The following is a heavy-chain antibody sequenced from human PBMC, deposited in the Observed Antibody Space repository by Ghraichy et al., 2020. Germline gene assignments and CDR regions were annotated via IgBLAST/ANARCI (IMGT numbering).Heavy chain of an antibody. D-gene: IGHD1-26*01. Sequence: GESLNISCAASGFTFSSYAMSWVRQAPGKGLEWVSAISGSGGSTYYADSVKGRFTISRDNSKNTLYLQMNSLRAEDTAVYYCAKVLHDAFDIWGQGTMVTVSS. J-gene: IGHJ3*02. CDR1: GFTFSSYA. V-gene: IGHV3-23*01. CDR3: AKVLHDAFDI. CDR2: ISGSGGST.